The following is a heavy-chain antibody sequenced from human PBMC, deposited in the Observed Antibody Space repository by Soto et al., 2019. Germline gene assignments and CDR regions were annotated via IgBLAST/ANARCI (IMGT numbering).Heavy chain of an antibody. CDR1: RCTFTRQD. CDR2: IIPIFGTP. V-gene: IGHV1-69*13. CDR3: ATNEGRDGYSFDY. D-gene: IGHD5-12*01. J-gene: IGHJ4*02. Sequence: SVKVSFKASRCTFTRQDRRWVRQAPGQGLEWMGGIIPIFGTPQYAEKLQDRVTITADESTSTAYMELSSLTSEDTAVYYCATNEGRDGYSFDYWGQGTLVTVSS.